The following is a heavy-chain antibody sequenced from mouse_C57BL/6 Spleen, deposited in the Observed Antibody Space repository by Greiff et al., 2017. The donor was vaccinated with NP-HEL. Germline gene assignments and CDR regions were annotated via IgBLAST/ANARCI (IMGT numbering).Heavy chain of an antibody. D-gene: IGHD1-1*01. CDR1: GYTFTDYY. CDR3: ASSGYGSSYVDFDY. V-gene: IGHV1-19*01. CDR2: INPYNGGT. J-gene: IGHJ2*01. Sequence: VQLQQSGPVLVKPGASVKMSCKASGYTFTDYYMNWVKQSHGKSLEWIGVINPYNGGTSYNQKFKGKATLTVDKSSSTAYMELNSLTSEDSAVYYCASSGYGSSYVDFDYWGQGTTLTVSS.